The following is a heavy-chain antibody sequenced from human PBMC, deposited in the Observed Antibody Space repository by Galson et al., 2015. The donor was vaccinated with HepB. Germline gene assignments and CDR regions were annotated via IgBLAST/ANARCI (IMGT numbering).Heavy chain of an antibody. Sequence: SMILACAASGCTFSTYSMKWGRQAPRTGVERVSSIGTTRSNISYTDSVKGRFTISRDNAKNSLYLQMNSLRVDDTAIYYCARDFGAFGSGYGMDVWGQGTTVTVSS. CDR1: GCTFSTYS. D-gene: IGHD3-10*01. CDR3: ARDFGAFGSGYGMDV. V-gene: IGHV3-21*01. J-gene: IGHJ6*02. CDR2: IGTTRSNI.